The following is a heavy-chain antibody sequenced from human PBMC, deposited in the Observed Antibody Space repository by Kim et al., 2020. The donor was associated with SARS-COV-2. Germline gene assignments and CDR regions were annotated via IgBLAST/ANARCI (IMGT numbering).Heavy chain of an antibody. Sequence: GGSLRLSCVASGFTFTRRAMSWVRQAPGKGLEWIASVNNGGNAYYADSVKGRFTVSRDITKDTLFLQMNSLRAEYTALYYCAKDHPSSGWPTFDSWGQGT. D-gene: IGHD6-19*01. CDR3: AKDHPSSGWPTFDS. V-gene: IGHV3-23*01. CDR2: VNNGGNA. CDR1: GFTFTRRA. J-gene: IGHJ4*02.